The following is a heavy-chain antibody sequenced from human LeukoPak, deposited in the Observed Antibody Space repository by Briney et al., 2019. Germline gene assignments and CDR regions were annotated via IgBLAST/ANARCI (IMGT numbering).Heavy chain of an antibody. J-gene: IGHJ6*02. D-gene: IGHD5-24*01. Sequence: GGSLRLSCAASGFTFSSYAMHWVRQAPGKGLEWVAVISHDGSNKYYADSVKGRFTISRDNSKNTLYLQMNSLRAEDTAVYYCARTMATLYYYYYGMDVWGQGTTVTVSS. V-gene: IGHV3-30-3*01. CDR1: GFTFSSYA. CDR2: ISHDGSNK. CDR3: ARTMATLYYYYYGMDV.